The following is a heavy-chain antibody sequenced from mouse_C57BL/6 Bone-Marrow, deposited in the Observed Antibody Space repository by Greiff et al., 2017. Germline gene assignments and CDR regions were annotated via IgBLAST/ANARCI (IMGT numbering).Heavy chain of an antibody. Sequence: VQLQQSGPELVKPGASVKISCKASGYTFTDYYMNWVKQSHGKSLEWIGDINPNNGGTSYNQKFKGKATLTVDKSSSTAYMELRSLTSEDSAVYYCARENYYSSILYFDYWGQGTTLTVSS. D-gene: IGHD1-1*01. V-gene: IGHV1-26*01. CDR2: INPNNGGT. CDR1: GYTFTDYY. J-gene: IGHJ2*01. CDR3: ARENYYSSILYFDY.